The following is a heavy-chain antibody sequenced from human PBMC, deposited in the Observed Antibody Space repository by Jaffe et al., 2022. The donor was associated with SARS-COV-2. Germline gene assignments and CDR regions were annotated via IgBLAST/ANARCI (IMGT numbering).Heavy chain of an antibody. CDR1: GFTFTSSA. CDR2: IVVGSGNT. V-gene: IGHV1-58*01. CDR3: AAGFITIHAFDI. Sequence: QMQLVQSGPEVKKPGTSVKVSCKASGFTFTSSAVQWVRQARGQRLEWIGWIVVGSGNTNYAQKFQERVTITRDMSTSTAYMELSSLRSEDTAVYYCAAGFITIHAFDIWGQGTMVTVSS. D-gene: IGHD3-10*01. J-gene: IGHJ3*02.